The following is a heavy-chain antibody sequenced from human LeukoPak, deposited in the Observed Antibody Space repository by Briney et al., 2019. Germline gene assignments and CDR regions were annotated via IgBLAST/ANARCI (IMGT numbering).Heavy chain of an antibody. CDR3: ARHSRSGYIGYENAFDI. CDR2: IYYSGSA. J-gene: IGHJ3*02. CDR1: GGSVSSGSYY. Sequence: SETLSLTCTVSGGSVSSGSYYWSWIRQPPGKGLEWIGYIYYSGSAKYNPSLKSRVTISVDTSKNQFSLKLTSVTAADTGIYYCARHSRSGYIGYENAFDIWGQGTMVTVSS. V-gene: IGHV4-61*01. D-gene: IGHD5-12*01.